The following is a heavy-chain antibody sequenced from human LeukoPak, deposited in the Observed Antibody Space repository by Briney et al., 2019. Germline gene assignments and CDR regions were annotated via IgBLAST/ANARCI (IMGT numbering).Heavy chain of an antibody. CDR1: GYTFTGYY. J-gene: IGHJ4*02. CDR2: INPNSGGT. Sequence: ASVKVSCKASGYTFTGYYMHWVRQAPGQGLEWMGWINPNSGGTNYAQKFQGRVTMTRDTSTSTAYMELSRLRSDDTAVYYCAREGCSGGSCYCGYWGQGTLVTVSS. D-gene: IGHD2-15*01. V-gene: IGHV1-2*02. CDR3: AREGCSGGSCYCGY.